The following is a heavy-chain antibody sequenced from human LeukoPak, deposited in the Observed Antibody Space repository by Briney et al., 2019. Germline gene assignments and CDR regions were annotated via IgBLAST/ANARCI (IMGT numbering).Heavy chain of an antibody. J-gene: IGHJ4*02. V-gene: IGHV3-7*01. CDR2: IKQDGSEK. CDR1: GFSFGSNW. CDR3: ARGVGATGY. Sequence: GGSLRLSCVASGFSFGSNWMSWVRQAPGKGLEWVANIKQDGSEKNYVDSVKGRFTISRDNAKNSLYLQMNSLRAEDTAVYYCARGVGATGYWGQGTLVTVSS. D-gene: IGHD1-26*01.